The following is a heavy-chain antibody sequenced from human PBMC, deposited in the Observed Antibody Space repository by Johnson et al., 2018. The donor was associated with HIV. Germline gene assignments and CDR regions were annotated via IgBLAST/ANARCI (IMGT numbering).Heavy chain of an antibody. CDR1: GFSVSNYY. D-gene: IGHD1-26*01. CDR2: IYSGGST. J-gene: IGHJ3*01. Sequence: PGGSLRLSCGASGFSVSNYYMNWVRQAPGKGLEWVSVIYSGGSTYYADSVRGRFTISRDNSRNTLYLQLNSLRAGDSALYYCARGSYDGDAFDLWGQGTMVTVSS. CDR3: ARGSYDGDAFDL. V-gene: IGHV3-66*01.